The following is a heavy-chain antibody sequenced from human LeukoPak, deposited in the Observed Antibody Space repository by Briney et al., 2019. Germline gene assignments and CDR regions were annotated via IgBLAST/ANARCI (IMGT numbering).Heavy chain of an antibody. D-gene: IGHD3-16*02. J-gene: IGHJ4*02. Sequence: SETLSLTCAVYGGSFSGYYWSWIRQPPGKGLEWIGEINHSGSTNYNPSLKSRVTTSVDTSKNQFSLKLSSVTAADTAVYYCSYDYVWGTYRRPGDYWGQGTLVTVSS. CDR2: INHSGST. CDR1: GGSFSGYY. CDR3: SYDYVWGTYRRPGDY. V-gene: IGHV4-34*01.